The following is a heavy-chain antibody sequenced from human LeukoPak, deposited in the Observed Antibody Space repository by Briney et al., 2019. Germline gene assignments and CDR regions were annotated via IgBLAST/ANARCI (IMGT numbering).Heavy chain of an antibody. CDR1: GFTFNNYV. CDR2: TSANGDAT. J-gene: IGHJ5*01. V-gene: IGHV3-64D*09. D-gene: IGHD2-21*02. CDR3: VKGCSRDWNGHWFDS. Sequence: QAGGSLRLSCSASGFTFNNYVMHWVRQAPGKGLKYVSATSANGDATYYTDSVKGRFTISRDNSKNTLSLQMSSLRVEDTAIYFCVKGCSRDWNGHWFDSWGQGTLVTVSS.